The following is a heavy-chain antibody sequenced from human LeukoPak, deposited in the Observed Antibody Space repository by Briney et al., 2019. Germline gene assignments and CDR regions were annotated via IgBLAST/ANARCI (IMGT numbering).Heavy chain of an antibody. CDR2: IGTAGDT. CDR1: GFTFSSYD. Sequence: GGSLRLSCAASGFTFSSYDMHWVRHATGKGLEWVSAIGTAGDTYYPGSVKGRFTISRENAKNSLYLQMNSLRAGDTAVYYCARSLPYYYYMDVWGKGTTVTISS. J-gene: IGHJ6*03. V-gene: IGHV3-13*01. CDR3: ARSLPYYYYMDV.